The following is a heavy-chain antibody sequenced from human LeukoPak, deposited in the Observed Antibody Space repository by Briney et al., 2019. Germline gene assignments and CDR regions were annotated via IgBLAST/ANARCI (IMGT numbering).Heavy chain of an antibody. J-gene: IGHJ6*03. CDR3: ARDQDQYQLLDMDV. Sequence: GYIYHSGSTYYNPSLKSRVTISVDRSKNQFSLKLSSVTAADTAVYYCARDQDQYQLLDMDVWGKGTTVTVSS. V-gene: IGHV4-30-2*01. CDR2: IYHSGST. D-gene: IGHD2-2*01.